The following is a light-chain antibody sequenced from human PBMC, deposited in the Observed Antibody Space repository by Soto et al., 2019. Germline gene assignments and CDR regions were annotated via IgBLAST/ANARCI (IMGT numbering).Light chain of an antibody. CDR3: QQYGSSPIT. Sequence: EIVLTQSPGTLSLSPGERATLSCRASQSVSSNSLAWYQQKPGQAARLLIYGASSRATAIPDRFSGSGSGTDFTLTVTRLEPEDFAVYYCQQYGSSPITFGQGTRLEIK. J-gene: IGKJ5*01. CDR1: QSVSSNS. CDR2: GAS. V-gene: IGKV3-20*01.